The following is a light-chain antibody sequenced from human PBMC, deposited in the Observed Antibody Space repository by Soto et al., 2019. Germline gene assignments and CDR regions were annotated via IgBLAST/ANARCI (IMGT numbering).Light chain of an antibody. Sequence: QSALTQPASVSGSPGQSITISCTGTSSDVGDYDYVSWYQQHPGKAPKLMIFDVSNRPSGVSNRFSGSKSGNTASLTISGLQTEDEADYYRSSKTSSTPWGFGGGAKLT. CDR2: DVS. CDR1: SSDVGDYDY. J-gene: IGLJ3*02. V-gene: IGLV2-14*01. CDR3: SSKTSSTPWG.